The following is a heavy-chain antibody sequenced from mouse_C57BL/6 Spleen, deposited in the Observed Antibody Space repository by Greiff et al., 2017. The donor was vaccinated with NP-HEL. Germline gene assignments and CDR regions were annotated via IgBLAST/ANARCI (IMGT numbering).Heavy chain of an antibody. V-gene: IGHV1-64*01. CDR3: ARELGGSTGAMDY. CDR1: GYTFTSYW. CDR2: IHPNSGST. D-gene: IGHD1-1*02. J-gene: IGHJ4*01. Sequence: QVQLQQPGAELVKPGASVKLSCKASGYTFTSYWMHWVKQRPGQGLEWIGMIHPNSGSTNYNEKFKSKATLTVDKSSSTAYMQLSSLTSEDSAVYYCARELGGSTGAMDYWGQGTSVTVSS.